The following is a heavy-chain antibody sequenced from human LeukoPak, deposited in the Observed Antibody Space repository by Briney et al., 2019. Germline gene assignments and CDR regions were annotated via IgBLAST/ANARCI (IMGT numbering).Heavy chain of an antibody. V-gene: IGHV3-64*01. D-gene: IGHD4/OR15-4a*01. J-gene: IGHJ3*02. CDR1: VFTFSSYA. CDR2: ISSNGGST. CDR3: ARARGYGGLHDAFDI. Sequence: GGSLRLSCAASVFTFSSYAMHWVRQAPGKGLEYVSAISSNGGSTYYANSVKGRFTISRDNSKNTLYLQMGSLRAEDMAVYYCARARGYGGLHDAFDIWGQGTMVTVSS.